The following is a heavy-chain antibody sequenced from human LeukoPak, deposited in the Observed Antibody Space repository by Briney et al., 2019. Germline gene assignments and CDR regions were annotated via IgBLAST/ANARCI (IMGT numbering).Heavy chain of an antibody. V-gene: IGHV3-23*01. J-gene: IGHJ4*02. CDR2: ISGSGAST. CDR1: EFTFSTYA. CDR3: AKGRGADCSGHCYSRILDH. D-gene: IGHD2-21*02. Sequence: QSGGSLRLSCAASEFTFSTYAMSWVRQAPGKGLEWVAAISGSGASTDYADSVKGRFTISRDNSENILYLQMDSLRAEDAAVYYCAKGRGADCSGHCYSRILDHWGQGTLVTVSS.